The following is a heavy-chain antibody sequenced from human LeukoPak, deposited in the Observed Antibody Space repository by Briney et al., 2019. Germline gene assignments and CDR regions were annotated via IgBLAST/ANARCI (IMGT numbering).Heavy chain of an antibody. Sequence: ASVKVSCKASGYTFTSYAISWVRQAPGQGLEWMGRIIPILGIANYAQKFQGRVTITADKSTSTAYMELSSLRSEDTAVYYCARHYYDSSGYSFQHWGQGTLVTVSS. D-gene: IGHD3-22*01. CDR1: GYTFTSYA. CDR3: ARHYYDSSGYSFQH. V-gene: IGHV1-69*04. CDR2: IIPILGIA. J-gene: IGHJ1*01.